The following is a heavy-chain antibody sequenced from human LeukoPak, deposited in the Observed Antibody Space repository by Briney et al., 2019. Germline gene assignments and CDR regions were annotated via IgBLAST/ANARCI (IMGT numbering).Heavy chain of an antibody. J-gene: IGHJ4*02. CDR2: IYYSGST. V-gene: IGHV4-39*07. CDR1: GGSISSSSYY. Sequence: ASETLSLTCTVSGGSISSSSYYWGWIRQPPGKGLEWIGSIYYSGSTYYNPSLKSRVTISVDTSKNQFSLKLSSVTAADTAVYYCARAGDSSSWYGVYFDYWGQGTLVTVSS. D-gene: IGHD6-13*01. CDR3: ARAGDSSSWYGVYFDY.